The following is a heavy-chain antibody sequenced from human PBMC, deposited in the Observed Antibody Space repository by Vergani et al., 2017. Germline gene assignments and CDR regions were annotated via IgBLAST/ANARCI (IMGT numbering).Heavy chain of an antibody. Sequence: QLQESDSRLVNPSQTLSLTCTLSGDAISRDTYSWNWVRQPPGKELEWIGYMYHSGSTNYNPSLETRVTISGDTSKNQFSLKLNSVTAADTAVYYCGRVADFYGLGSRLLDLGGQGILVTVSS. J-gene: IGHJ5*02. CDR1: GDAISRDTYS. CDR2: MYHSGST. V-gene: IGHV4-61*01. CDR3: GRVADFYGLGSRLLDL. D-gene: IGHD3-10*01.